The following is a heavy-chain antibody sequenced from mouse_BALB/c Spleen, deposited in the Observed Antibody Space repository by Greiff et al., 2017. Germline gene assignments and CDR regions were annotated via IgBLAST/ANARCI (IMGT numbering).Heavy chain of an antibody. V-gene: IGHV5-12-2*01. D-gene: IGHD2-14*01. CDR3: ARFEGYEWYCEV. J-gene: IGHJ1*01. CDR1: GFTFSSYT. CDR2: ISNGGGST. Sequence: DVKLQESGGGLVQPGGSLKLSCAASGFTFSSYTMSWVRQTPEKRLEWVAYISNGGGSTYYPDTVKGRFTISRDNAKNTLYLQMSSLKSEDTAMYYCARFEGYEWYCEVWGAGTTVTVSS.